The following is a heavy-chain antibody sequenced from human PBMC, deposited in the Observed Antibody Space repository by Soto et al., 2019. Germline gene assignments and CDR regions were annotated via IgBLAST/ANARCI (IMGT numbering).Heavy chain of an antibody. CDR3: AKGPNTSRIVVVVAATGVDS. CDR1: GFTFSSYA. J-gene: IGHJ4*02. D-gene: IGHD2-15*01. Sequence: GGSLRLSCAASGFTFSSYAMSWVRQAPGKGLEWVSAISGSGGSTYYADSVKGRFTVSRDNSKNTLYLQMNSLRAEDTAVYYCAKGPNTSRIVVVVAATGVDSWGQGTLVTVSS. CDR2: ISGSGGST. V-gene: IGHV3-23*01.